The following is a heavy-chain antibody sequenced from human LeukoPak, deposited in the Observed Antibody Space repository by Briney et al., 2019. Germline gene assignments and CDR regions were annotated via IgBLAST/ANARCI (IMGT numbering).Heavy chain of an antibody. CDR3: ARDHVVPGLVFDH. V-gene: IGHV3-11*04. J-gene: IGHJ4*02. D-gene: IGHD3-10*01. CDR2: IGIGGSSI. Sequence: PGGSLRLSCASSGFTFSDHHMSWIRQAPGKGLEWASNIGIGGSSIDYADSVKGRFTISRDDAKNSLYLQMNSLRAEDTAVYYCARDHVVPGLVFDHWGQGTLVSVSS. CDR1: GFTFSDHH.